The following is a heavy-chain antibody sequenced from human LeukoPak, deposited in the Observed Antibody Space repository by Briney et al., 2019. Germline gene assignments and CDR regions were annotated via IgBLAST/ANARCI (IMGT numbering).Heavy chain of an antibody. D-gene: IGHD2-21*02. CDR1: GFTFSSYS. CDR3: AREGQLAYCGGDCYSGAFDI. J-gene: IGHJ3*02. V-gene: IGHV3-21*01. Sequence: GGSLRLSCAASGFTFSSYSMNWVRQAPGKGLEWVSSISSSSSYIYYADSVKGRFTISRDNAKNSLYLQMNSLRAEDTAVYYCAREGQLAYCGGDCYSGAFDIWGQGTMVTVSS. CDR2: ISSSSSYI.